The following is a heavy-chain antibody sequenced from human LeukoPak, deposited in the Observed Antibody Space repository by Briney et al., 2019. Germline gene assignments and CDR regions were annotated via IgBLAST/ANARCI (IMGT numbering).Heavy chain of an antibody. D-gene: IGHD4-23*01. V-gene: IGHV5-51*01. Sequence: GESLKISCKGSGYSVTSNWIGWVRQMPGKGLEWMGVIYPSDSDTRYSPSFQGQVTISADKSISTAYLQWRSLKVSDSAMYYCARLTAVVTFDYWGQGTLVTVSS. CDR1: GYSVTSNW. CDR3: ARLTAVVTFDY. CDR2: IYPSDSDT. J-gene: IGHJ4*02.